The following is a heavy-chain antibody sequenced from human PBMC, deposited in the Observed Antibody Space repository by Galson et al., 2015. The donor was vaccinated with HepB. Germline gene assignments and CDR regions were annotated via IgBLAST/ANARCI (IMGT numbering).Heavy chain of an antibody. CDR2: INPNSGGT. CDR3: ASQYCSGGSCVGDY. J-gene: IGHJ4*02. V-gene: IGHV1-2*02. D-gene: IGHD2-15*01. CDR1: GYTFTGYY. Sequence: SVKVSCKASGYTFTGYYMHWVRQAPGQGLEWMGGINPNSGGTNYARKFQGRVTMTRDTSISTAYMELSRLRSDDTAVYYCASQYCSGGSCVGDYWGQGTLVTVSS.